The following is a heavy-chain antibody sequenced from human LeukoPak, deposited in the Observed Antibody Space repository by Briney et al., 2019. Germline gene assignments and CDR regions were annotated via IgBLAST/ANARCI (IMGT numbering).Heavy chain of an antibody. D-gene: IGHD3-10*01. CDR2: IYYSGST. J-gene: IGHJ4*02. CDR3: ARRLWFGELLEPRFDY. CDR1: GFTFSTYG. Sequence: GSLRLSCAASGFTFSTYGMHWVRQAPGKGLEWIGSIYYSGSTYYNPSLKSRVTISVDTSKNQFSLKLSSVTAADTAVYYCARRLWFGELLEPRFDYWGQGTLVTVSS. V-gene: IGHV4-39*01.